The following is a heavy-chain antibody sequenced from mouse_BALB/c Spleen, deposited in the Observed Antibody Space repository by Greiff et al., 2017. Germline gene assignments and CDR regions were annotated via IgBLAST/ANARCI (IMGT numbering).Heavy chain of an antibody. Sequence: EVQLQQSGPELVKPGASVKMSCKASGYTFTSYVMHWVKQKPGQGLEWIGNINPYYGSTSYNLKFKGKATLTVDKSSSTAYMQLNSLTSEDSAVYYCAREGTYYYFDYWGQGTTLTVSS. CDR2: INPYYGST. J-gene: IGHJ2*01. CDR1: GYTFTSYV. D-gene: IGHD3-3*01. V-gene: IGHV1-14*01. CDR3: AREGTYYYFDY.